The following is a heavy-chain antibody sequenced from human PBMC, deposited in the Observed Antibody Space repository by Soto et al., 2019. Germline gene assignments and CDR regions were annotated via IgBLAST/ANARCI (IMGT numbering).Heavy chain of an antibody. CDR3: ARDRGYCSGGSCYLFDY. D-gene: IGHD2-15*01. V-gene: IGHV3-30-3*01. CDR1: GFTFSSYA. J-gene: IGHJ4*02. CDR2: ISYDGSNK. Sequence: QVQLVESGGGVVQPGRSLRLSCAASGFTFSSYAMHWVRQAPGKGLEWVAVISYDGSNKYYADSVKGRFTISRDNSKNTLYLQMNSLRAEDTAVYYCARDRGYCSGGSCYLFDYWGQGTLVTVSS.